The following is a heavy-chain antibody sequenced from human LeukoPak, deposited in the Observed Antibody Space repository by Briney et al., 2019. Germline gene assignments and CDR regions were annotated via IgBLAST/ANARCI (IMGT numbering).Heavy chain of an antibody. D-gene: IGHD3-10*01. CDR1: GGSISSSSYY. J-gene: IGHJ4*02. CDR3: ARHNQYYYGSGSHFDY. V-gene: IGHV4-39*01. Sequence: SETLSLTCTVSGGSISSSSYYWGWIRQPPGKGLEWIGSIYYSGSTYYNPSLKSRVTISVDTSKNQFSLKLSSVTAADTAVYYCARHNQYYYGSGSHFDYWGQGTLVTVSS. CDR2: IYYSGST.